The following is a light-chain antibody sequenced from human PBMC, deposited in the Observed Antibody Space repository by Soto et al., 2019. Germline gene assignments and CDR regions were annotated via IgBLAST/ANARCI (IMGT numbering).Light chain of an antibody. Sequence: QSVLTQPASVSAAPGQSITISCTGTNSDVNYVSWHQQHPGKAPKLMIYEVINRSSGVSTRFSGSKSGNTASLTISGLQAEDEADYYCSSSTSSNTFVFGTGTKVTVL. CDR2: EVI. CDR1: NSDVNY. J-gene: IGLJ1*01. V-gene: IGLV2-14*01. CDR3: SSSTSSNTFV.